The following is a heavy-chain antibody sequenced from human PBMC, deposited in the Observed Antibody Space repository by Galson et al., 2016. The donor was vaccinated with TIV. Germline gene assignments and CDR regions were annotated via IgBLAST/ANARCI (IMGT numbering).Heavy chain of an antibody. CDR3: TTVRLRGSGGMDV. J-gene: IGHJ6*02. CDR1: GHTFTDYD. Sequence: VKVSCKVSGHTFTDYDMHWMQQAPGKGFEWMGNVDPEDGKTKYAAKFEGRVTMTADTSTDTAYMELSYLRSEDTAIYYCTTVRLRGSGGMDVWGQGTTFIVSS. D-gene: IGHD2-8*01. CDR2: VDPEDGKT. V-gene: IGHV1-69-2*01.